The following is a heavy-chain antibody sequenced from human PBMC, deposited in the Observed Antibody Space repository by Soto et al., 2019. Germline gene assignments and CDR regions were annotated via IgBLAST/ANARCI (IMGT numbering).Heavy chain of an antibody. CDR3: AMVDNYVTPTPQDV. J-gene: IGHJ6*02. V-gene: IGHV1-18*01. Sequence: QVQLVQSGDEVKKPGVSVKVSCKASGYIFVNYGIAWVRQAPGQGLEWMGWISPYSGNTHYAGRVQGRLTMTTDTSTSTAYMDLGSLTSDDTAVDYCAMVDNYVTPTPQDVWGQGTTVTVSS. D-gene: IGHD3-16*01. CDR2: ISPYSGNT. CDR1: GYIFVNYG.